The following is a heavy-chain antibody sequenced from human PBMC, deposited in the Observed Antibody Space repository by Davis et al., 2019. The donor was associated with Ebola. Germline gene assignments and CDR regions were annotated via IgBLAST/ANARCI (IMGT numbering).Heavy chain of an antibody. V-gene: IGHV1-2*02. CDR3: ARAGTVVTTFDI. Sequence: ASVKVSCKASGYTFTGYYMHWVRQAPGQGLEWMGWINPNSGGTNYAQKFQGRVTLTRDTSISTAYMELSRLRSDDTAVYYCARAGTVVTTFDIWGQGTMVTVSS. CDR1: GYTFTGYY. J-gene: IGHJ3*02. D-gene: IGHD4-23*01. CDR2: INPNSGGT.